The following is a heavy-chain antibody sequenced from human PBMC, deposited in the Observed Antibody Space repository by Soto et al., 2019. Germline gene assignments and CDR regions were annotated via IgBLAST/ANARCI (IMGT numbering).Heavy chain of an antibody. Sequence: EVQLLESGGGLVQPGGSLRLSCAASGFTFSTYAMIWVRQAPGKGLEWVSVITGSGGRTYYADSVKGRFTISRDTSKKALLLQMNSLRAEDTAVYYCAKDRYGDYGGIDYWGQGTMVTVSS. CDR3: AKDRYGDYGGIDY. J-gene: IGHJ4*02. CDR1: GFTFSTYA. V-gene: IGHV3-23*01. D-gene: IGHD4-17*01. CDR2: ITGSGGRT.